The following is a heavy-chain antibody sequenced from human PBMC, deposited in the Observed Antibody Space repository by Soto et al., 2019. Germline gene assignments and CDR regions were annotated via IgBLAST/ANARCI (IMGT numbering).Heavy chain of an antibody. D-gene: IGHD1-1*01. V-gene: IGHV3-74*01. CDR1: GFIFSSHW. CDR2: IGPDGSNM. J-gene: IGHJ4*02. Sequence: RLSCAASGFIFSSHWMHWVRQAPGKGLVWVSHIGPDGSNMRDADSVQGRFTISRDNARNTLYLQMNSLRDEDTAVYYCVRDKNWSYDYWGQGILVTVSS. CDR3: VRDKNWSYDY.